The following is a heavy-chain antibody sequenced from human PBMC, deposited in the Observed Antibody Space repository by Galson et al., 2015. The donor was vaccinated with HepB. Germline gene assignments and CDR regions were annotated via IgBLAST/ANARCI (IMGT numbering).Heavy chain of an antibody. V-gene: IGHV3-30-3*01. CDR2: ISYDGSNK. D-gene: IGHD1-26*01. CDR1: GFTFSSYA. CDR3: ARDKSGSRADLIFDY. Sequence: SLRLSCAASGFTFSSYAMHWVRQAPGKGLEWVAVISYDGSNKYYADSVKGRFTISRDNSKNTLYLQMNSLRAEDTAVYYCARDKSGSRADLIFDYWGQGTLVTVSS. J-gene: IGHJ4*02.